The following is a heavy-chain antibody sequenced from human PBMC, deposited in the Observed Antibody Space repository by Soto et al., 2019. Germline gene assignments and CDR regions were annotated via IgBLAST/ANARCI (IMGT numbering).Heavy chain of an antibody. CDR3: ARGEYFDWSPNY. Sequence: PSGTLSLTCAVYGGSFSGYYWSWIRQPPGKGLEWIGEINHSGSTNYNPSLKSRVTISVDTSKNQFSLKLSSVTAADTAVYYCARGEYFDWSPNYWGQGTLVTVSS. J-gene: IGHJ4*02. CDR1: GGSFSGYY. V-gene: IGHV4-34*01. D-gene: IGHD3-9*01. CDR2: INHSGST.